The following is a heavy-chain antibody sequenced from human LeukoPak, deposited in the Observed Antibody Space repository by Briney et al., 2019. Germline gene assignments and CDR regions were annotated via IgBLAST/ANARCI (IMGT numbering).Heavy chain of an antibody. D-gene: IGHD2-2*01. CDR2: ISGSGGST. Sequence: QAGGSLRLSCAASGFTFSSYAMSWVRQAPGKGLEWVSAISGSGGSTYYADSVKGRFTISRDNSKNTLYLQMNSLRAEDTAVYYCAKGGAVVVPATPYYYYYYYMDVWGKGTTVTVSS. V-gene: IGHV3-23*01. CDR3: AKGGAVVVPATPYYYYYYYMDV. CDR1: GFTFSSYA. J-gene: IGHJ6*03.